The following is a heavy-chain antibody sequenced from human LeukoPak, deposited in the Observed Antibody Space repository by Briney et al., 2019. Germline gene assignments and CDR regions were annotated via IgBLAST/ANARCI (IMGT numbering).Heavy chain of an antibody. CDR1: GFTFSSYS. D-gene: IGHD3-3*01. CDR2: ISSSSSYI. CDR3: AKVGPSGSSYYDFWSANY. Sequence: GGSLRLSCAASGFTFSSYSMNWVRQAPGKGLEWVSSISSSSSYIYYADSVKGRFTISRDSSKNTLYLQMNSLRAEDTAVYYCAKVGPSGSSYYDFWSANYWGQGTLVTVSS. V-gene: IGHV3-21*04. J-gene: IGHJ4*02.